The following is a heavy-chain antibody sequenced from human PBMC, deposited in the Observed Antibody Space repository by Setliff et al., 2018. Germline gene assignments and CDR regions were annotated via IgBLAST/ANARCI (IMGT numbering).Heavy chain of an antibody. D-gene: IGHD3-3*01. V-gene: IGHV4-38-2*01. CDR2: IYHSGRT. CDR1: GYSISSGYY. Sequence: SETLSLTCAVSGYSISSGYYWGWIRQPPGKGLEWIGSIYHSGRTYYNPSLKSRVTMSVDASQNQFSLKLSSVTAADTAKYYCARGPPVNFGVVTPGYFEYWGQGNPVTVSS. CDR3: ARGPPVNFGVVTPGYFEY. J-gene: IGHJ4*02.